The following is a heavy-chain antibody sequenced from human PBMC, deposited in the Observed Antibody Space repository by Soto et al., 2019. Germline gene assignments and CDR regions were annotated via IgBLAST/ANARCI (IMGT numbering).Heavy chain of an antibody. CDR2: MNPNSGNT. Sequence: GASVKVSCKASGYTFTSYDINWVRQATGQGPEWMGWMNPNSGNTGYAQKFQGRVTMTRNTSISTAYMELSSLRSEDTAVYYCARGGEAEYDILTGYYSPHLGYYYYGMDVWGQGTTVTVSS. V-gene: IGHV1-8*01. CDR1: GYTFTSYD. CDR3: ARGGEAEYDILTGYYSPHLGYYYYGMDV. D-gene: IGHD3-9*01. J-gene: IGHJ6*02.